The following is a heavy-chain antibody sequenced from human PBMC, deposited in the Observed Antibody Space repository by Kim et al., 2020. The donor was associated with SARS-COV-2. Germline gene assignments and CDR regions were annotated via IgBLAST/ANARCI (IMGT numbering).Heavy chain of an antibody. Sequence: AQKFQGRVTMTRDTSISTAYMELSRLRSDDTAVYYCARDLAAAGTDAFDYWGQGTLVTVSS. CDR3: ARDLAAAGTDAFDY. J-gene: IGHJ4*02. D-gene: IGHD6-13*01. V-gene: IGHV1-2*02.